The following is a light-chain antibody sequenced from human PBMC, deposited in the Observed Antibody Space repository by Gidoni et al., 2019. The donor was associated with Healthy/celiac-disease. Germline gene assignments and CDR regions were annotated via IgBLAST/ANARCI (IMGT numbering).Light chain of an antibody. V-gene: IGKV4-1*01. J-gene: IGKJ1*01. CDR3: QQYYDSPRT. CDR1: QTVLYRSDNRNY. CDR2: WAS. Sequence: DIVMTQSPDSMAVSLGERATINCKSSQTVLYRSDNRNYLAWYQQKPGQSPKLLIYWASTRASGVPDRFSGSGSGTDFTRTISTLQAEDAAVYFCQQYYDSPRTFGQGTKVEIK.